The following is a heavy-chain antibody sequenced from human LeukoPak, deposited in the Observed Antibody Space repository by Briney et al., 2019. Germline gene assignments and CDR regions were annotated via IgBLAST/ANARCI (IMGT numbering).Heavy chain of an antibody. V-gene: IGHV4-59*01. J-gene: IGHJ6*02. CDR2: IYYSGST. CDR3: ARVPFSSYGDSYYGMDV. CDR1: GGSISSYY. Sequence: PSETLSLTCTVSGGSISSYYWSWIRQPPGKGLEWIGYIYYSGSTNYNPSLKSRVTISVDTSKNQFSLKLSSVTAADTAVYYCARVPFSSYGDSYYGMDVRGQGTTVTVSS. D-gene: IGHD4-17*01.